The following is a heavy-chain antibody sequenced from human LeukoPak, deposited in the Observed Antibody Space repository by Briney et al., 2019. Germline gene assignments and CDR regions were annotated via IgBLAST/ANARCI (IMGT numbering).Heavy chain of an antibody. J-gene: IGHJ6*03. CDR1: GGSISSHY. CDR3: AREVPGTVFYYYYYMDV. V-gene: IGHV4-59*11. D-gene: IGHD4-11*01. Sequence: SETLSLTCTVSGGSISSHYWSRIRQSPGKGLEWIGYIYYSGSTNYNPSLKSRVTISVDTSKNQFSLKLSSVTAADTAVYYCAREVPGTVFYYYYYMDVWGKGTTVTVSS. CDR2: IYYSGST.